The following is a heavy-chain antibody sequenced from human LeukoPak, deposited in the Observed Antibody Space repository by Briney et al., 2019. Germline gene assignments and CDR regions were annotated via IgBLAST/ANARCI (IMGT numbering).Heavy chain of an antibody. CDR2: VNHGGDT. CDR3: ARAAWNGGGGFDP. Sequence: SETLSLTCAVYNGSFSGYHWSWIRQSPERGLEWIGEVNHGGDTNYNPSFRSRVAISLDTSKNHFSLKLRSVTAADTAVYNCARAAWNGGGGFDPWGQGTLVTVSS. CDR1: NGSFSGYH. J-gene: IGHJ5*02. V-gene: IGHV4-34*01. D-gene: IGHD3-16*01.